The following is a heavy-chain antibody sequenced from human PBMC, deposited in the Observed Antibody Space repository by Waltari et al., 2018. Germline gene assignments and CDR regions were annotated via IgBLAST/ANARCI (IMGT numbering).Heavy chain of an antibody. D-gene: IGHD5-12*01. V-gene: IGHV3-33*01. Sequence: QVQMVESGGGVVQPGRSLRLSCAASGFTFSSYGLHWVRQAPGKGLEWVAVIWYDGSNKYYADSGKGRFTISRDNSKNTLYLQMNSLRAEDTAVYYCARVSRDGYNADYWGQGTLVTVSS. J-gene: IGHJ4*02. CDR3: ARVSRDGYNADY. CDR2: IWYDGSNK. CDR1: GFTFSSYG.